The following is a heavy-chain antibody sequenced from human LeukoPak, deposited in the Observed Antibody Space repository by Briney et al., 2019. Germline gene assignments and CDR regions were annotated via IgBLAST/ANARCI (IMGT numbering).Heavy chain of an antibody. CDR2: IRYDGSRK. D-gene: IGHD6-19*01. V-gene: IGHV3-30*02. CDR3: AREPERSSGWYSDAFDI. J-gene: IGHJ3*02. Sequence: GGSLRLSCAASGFIFSSYGMHWVRQAPDKGLEWVAFIRYDGSRKYYADSVKGRFTISRDNSKNTLYLQMNGLRAEDTAMYYCAREPERSSGWYSDAFDIWGQGTMVTVSS. CDR1: GFIFSSYG.